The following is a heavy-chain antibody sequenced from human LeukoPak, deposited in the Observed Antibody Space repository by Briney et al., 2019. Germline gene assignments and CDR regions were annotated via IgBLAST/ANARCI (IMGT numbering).Heavy chain of an antibody. J-gene: IGHJ6*04. CDR3: ARDRLELMLSMDV. D-gene: IGHD1-7*01. Sequence: PSETLSLTCTVSGGSISSSSYYWGWIRQPPGKGLEWIGSIYYSGSTYYNPSLKSRVTISVDTSKNQFSLKLSSVTAADTAVYYCARDRLELMLSMDVWGKGTTVTVSS. CDR2: IYYSGST. CDR1: GGSISSSSYY. V-gene: IGHV4-39*07.